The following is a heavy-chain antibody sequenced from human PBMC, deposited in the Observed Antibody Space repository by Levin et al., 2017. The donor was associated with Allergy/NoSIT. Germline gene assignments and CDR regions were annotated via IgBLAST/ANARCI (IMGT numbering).Heavy chain of an antibody. J-gene: IGHJ3*01. CDR1: GFTFASYA. Sequence: GESLKISCAASGFTFASYAMTWVRQAPGKGLEWVSGVSASGSNTDYADSVKGRFTISRDNSKNTLYLQMNSLRAEDTAVFYCAKGRGYCSGGTCYYPNDACDLWGQGTMVTVSS. V-gene: IGHV3-23*01. CDR2: VSASGSNT. D-gene: IGHD2-15*01. CDR3: AKGRGYCSGGTCYYPNDACDL.